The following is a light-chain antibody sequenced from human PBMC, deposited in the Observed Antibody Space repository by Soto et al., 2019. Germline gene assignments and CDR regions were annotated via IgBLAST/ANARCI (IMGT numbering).Light chain of an antibody. Sequence: EIVLTQSPGTLSLSPGERATLACRASQSISGKYLAWYQQKPGQAPSLLIYGASSRATGIPDRFSGSGSGTDFTLTISRLEPDDFAVYYCQQYGDSPRFTFGPGTKVDIK. J-gene: IGKJ3*01. CDR2: GAS. CDR1: QSISGKY. CDR3: QQYGDSPRFT. V-gene: IGKV3-20*01.